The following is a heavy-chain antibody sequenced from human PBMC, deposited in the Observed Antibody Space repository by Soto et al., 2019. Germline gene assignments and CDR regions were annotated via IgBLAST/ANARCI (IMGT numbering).Heavy chain of an antibody. CDR1: GWSFSGYS. J-gene: IGHJ3*02. CDR2: INHSGTT. D-gene: IGHD2-2*01. CDR3: ARGETKMPDAFHI. Sequence: PWETLCLTCAVDGWSFSGYSLSWIRQPPGKGLEWIGTINHSGTTNYNPSLKSRVTISVDTSNNQFSLRLNSVTAADTAVYYCARGETKMPDAFHIWGQGTLVTVSS. V-gene: IGHV4-34*01.